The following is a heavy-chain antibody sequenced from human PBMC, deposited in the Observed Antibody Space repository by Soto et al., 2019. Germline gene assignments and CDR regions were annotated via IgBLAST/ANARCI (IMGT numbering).Heavy chain of an antibody. V-gene: IGHV3-7*05. CDR2: IKQDGSEK. Sequence: GGSLILSCAASGGPFSGYVRSWVRQAPGKGLEWVANIKQDGSEKYYVDSVKGRFTISRDNAKNSLYLQMNSLRAEDTAIYYCARARIDYWGQGTLVTVSS. CDR1: GGPFSGYV. J-gene: IGHJ4*01. CDR3: ARARIDY.